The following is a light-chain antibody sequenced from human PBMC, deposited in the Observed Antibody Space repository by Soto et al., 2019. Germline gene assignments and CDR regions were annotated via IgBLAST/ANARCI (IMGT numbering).Light chain of an antibody. CDR1: QFVSSR. J-gene: IGKJ5*01. CDR2: DTS. Sequence: DIVVKLSLATLSASPGERGTLYCRASQFVSSRLAWYQQIPGQVTRLIIYDTSTRAHGISARFSGSGSGTDFTLTISSLEPEDFAVYYCHQRSNWHPDTFGQGTRLEI. V-gene: IGKV3-11*01. CDR3: HQRSNWHPDT.